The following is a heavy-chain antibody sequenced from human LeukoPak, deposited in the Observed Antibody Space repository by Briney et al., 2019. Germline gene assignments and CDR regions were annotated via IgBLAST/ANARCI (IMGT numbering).Heavy chain of an antibody. CDR3: ARWDWRSDY. Sequence: SETLSLTCTVSGGSVSSSTYYWGWIRQPPGKGLEWIGSIYYNGNTYFNPSLKSRVTISADTSKNQFSLKLSSVTAADTAVYYCARWDWRSDYWGQGTLVTVSS. D-gene: IGHD1-26*01. CDR2: IYYNGNT. V-gene: IGHV4-39*01. CDR1: GGSVSSSTYY. J-gene: IGHJ4*02.